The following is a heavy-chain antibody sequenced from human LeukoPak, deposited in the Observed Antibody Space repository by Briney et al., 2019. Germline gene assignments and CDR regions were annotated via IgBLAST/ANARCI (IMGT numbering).Heavy chain of an antibody. J-gene: IGHJ6*03. CDR2: IYSRGDT. CDR3: ARDPGYYYYMDV. Sequence: GGSLRLSCAASEFIVSINYMTWVRQAPGKGLEWVSLIYSRGDTKYADSVKGRFTISRDNSKNTLYLQMSSLRTEDTAVYYCARDPGYYYYMDVWGKGTTVTVSS. V-gene: IGHV3-66*01. CDR1: EFIVSINY.